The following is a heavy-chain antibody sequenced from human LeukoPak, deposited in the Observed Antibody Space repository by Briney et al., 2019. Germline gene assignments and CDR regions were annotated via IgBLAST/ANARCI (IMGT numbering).Heavy chain of an antibody. CDR2: IKKDGSEK. D-gene: IGHD3-16*02. V-gene: IGHV3-7*01. CDR3: ARDLGYTMRALDY. Sequence: GSLRLSCAASGFTFSTYWMSWVRQAPGKGLEWVANIKKDGSEKKYVDSVKGRFTISRDNAKNSLYLQMNSLRAEDTAVYYCARDLGYTMRALDYWGQGTLVTVSS. J-gene: IGHJ4*02. CDR1: GFTFSTYW.